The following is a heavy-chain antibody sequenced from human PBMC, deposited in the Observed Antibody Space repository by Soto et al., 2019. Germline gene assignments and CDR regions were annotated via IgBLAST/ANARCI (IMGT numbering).Heavy chain of an antibody. D-gene: IGHD3-10*01. CDR1: GFTFSSYA. V-gene: IGHV3-23*01. CDR3: AKGVLTMVRGVIIGYYYYGMDV. Sequence: GGSLRLSCAASGFTFSSYAMSWVRQAPGKGLEWVSAISGSGGSTYYADSVKGRFTISRDNSKNTLYLQMNSLRAEDTAVYYCAKGVLTMVRGVIIGYYYYGMDVWGQGTTVTVSS. J-gene: IGHJ6*02. CDR2: ISGSGGST.